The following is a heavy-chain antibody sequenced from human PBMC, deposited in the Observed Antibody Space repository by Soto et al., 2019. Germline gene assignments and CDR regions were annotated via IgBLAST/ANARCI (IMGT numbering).Heavy chain of an antibody. CDR3: ANPDYSSGYYYGMDV. CDR2: IYHSGST. J-gene: IGHJ6*02. CDR1: GGSISSSNW. V-gene: IGHV4-4*02. D-gene: IGHD4-4*01. Sequence: SETLSLTCAVSGGSISSSNWWSWVRQPPGKGLEWIGEIYHSGSTNYNPSPKSRVTISVDKSKNQFSLKLSSVTAADTAVYYCANPDYSSGYYYGMDVWGQGTTVTVSS.